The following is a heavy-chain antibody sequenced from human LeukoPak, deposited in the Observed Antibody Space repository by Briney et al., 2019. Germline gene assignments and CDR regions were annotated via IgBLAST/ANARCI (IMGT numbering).Heavy chain of an antibody. V-gene: IGHV4-34*01. D-gene: IGHD3-10*01. J-gene: IGHJ4*02. CDR2: INHSGST. CDR3: ARDYGSGSTLDY. CDR1: GGSFSGYY. Sequence: PSEPLSLTCAVYGGSFSGYYWSWLRQPPGKGLEWIGEINHSGSTNYNPSLKIRVTISVDTSKNQFSLKLSSVTAADTAVYYCARDYGSGSTLDYWGQGTLVTVSS.